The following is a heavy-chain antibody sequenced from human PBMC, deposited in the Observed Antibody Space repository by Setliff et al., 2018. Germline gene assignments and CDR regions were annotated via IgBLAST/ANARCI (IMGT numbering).Heavy chain of an antibody. CDR3: ARDGGEY. V-gene: IGHV3-7*01. CDR1: GFTFSIYW. D-gene: IGHD3-16*01. CDR2: IKQDGSEK. Sequence: QTGGSLRLSCAASGFTFSIYWMTWVRQAPGKGLEWVANIKQDGSEKYYVDSVKGRFTISRDNAKNSLYLQMNSLRADDTAVYYCARDGGEYWGQGTLVTVSS. J-gene: IGHJ4*02.